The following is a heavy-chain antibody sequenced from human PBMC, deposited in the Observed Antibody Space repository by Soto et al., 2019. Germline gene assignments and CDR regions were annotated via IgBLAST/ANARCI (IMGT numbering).Heavy chain of an antibody. Sequence: SETLSLTCAVYGGSFSGHYWIWIRQRPGKGLDWIEEINHSGSTNYNPALKSRVTISVDTSKNQFSLKLSSVTAADTVVYYCARSVFPWGQGTLVTVSS. CDR1: GGSFSGHY. CDR3: ARSVFP. J-gene: IGHJ5*02. V-gene: IGHV4-34*01. CDR2: INHSGST.